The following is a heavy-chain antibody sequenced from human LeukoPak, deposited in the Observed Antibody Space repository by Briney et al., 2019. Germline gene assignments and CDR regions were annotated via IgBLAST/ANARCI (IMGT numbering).Heavy chain of an antibody. CDR3: ARAGGLTMIVVVLDY. CDR2: INPSGGST. Sequence: PTASVKVSCKASGYTFTSYYMHWVRQAPGQGLEWMGIINPSGGSTSYPQKFRGRVTMTRDTSTSTVYMELSSLRSEDTAVYYCARAGGLTMIVVVLDYWGQGTLVTVSS. V-gene: IGHV1-46*01. D-gene: IGHD3-22*01. J-gene: IGHJ4*02. CDR1: GYTFTSYY.